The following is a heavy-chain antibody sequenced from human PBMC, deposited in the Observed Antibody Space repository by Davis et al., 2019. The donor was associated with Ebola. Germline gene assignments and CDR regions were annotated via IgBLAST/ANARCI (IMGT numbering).Heavy chain of an antibody. CDR3: VREGKQWLVSL. CDR2: IKQDASEK. CDR1: GFTFSSYW. V-gene: IGHV3-7*01. J-gene: IGHJ4*02. D-gene: IGHD6-19*01. Sequence: GGSLRLSCAASGFTFSSYWMSWVRQAPGKGLEWVANIKQDASEKYYVDSVKGRYIISRDKAKTSEYLQMNSLRAEDTGIYYCVREGKQWLVSLWGQGTLVTVSS.